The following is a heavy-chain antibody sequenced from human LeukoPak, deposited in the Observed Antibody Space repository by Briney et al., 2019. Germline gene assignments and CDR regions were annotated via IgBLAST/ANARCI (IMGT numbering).Heavy chain of an antibody. CDR2: IYHSGST. D-gene: IGHD3-3*01. V-gene: IGHV4-38-2*02. J-gene: IGHJ5*02. CDR3: AGTIPRGVNYDFWSGYYIRHNWFDP. Sequence: SETLSLTCTVSGYSISSGYYWGWIRQPPGKGLEWIGSIYHSGSTYYNPSLKSRVTISVDTSKNQFSLKLSSVTAADTAVYYCAGTIPRGVNYDFWSGYYIRHNWFDPWGQGTLSPSPQ. CDR1: GYSISSGYY.